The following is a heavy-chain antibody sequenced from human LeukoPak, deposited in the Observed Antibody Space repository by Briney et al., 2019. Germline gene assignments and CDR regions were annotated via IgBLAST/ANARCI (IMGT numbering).Heavy chain of an antibody. Sequence: GSLRLSCAASGFTFGDYYMSWIRQAPGKGLEWVSYISSSGSTIYYADSVKGRFTISRDNAKNSLYLQMNSLRAEDTAVYYCARDIITIFGVAAYYYGMDVWGQGTTVTVSS. CDR1: GFTFGDYY. CDR3: ARDIITIFGVAAYYYGMDV. J-gene: IGHJ6*02. V-gene: IGHV3-11*01. CDR2: ISSSGSTI. D-gene: IGHD3-3*01.